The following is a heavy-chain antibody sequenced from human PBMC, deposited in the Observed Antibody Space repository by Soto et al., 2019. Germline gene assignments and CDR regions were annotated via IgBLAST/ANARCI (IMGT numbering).Heavy chain of an antibody. Sequence: SETLSLTCTVSGGSTSSDNYWSWIRQPPGKGLEWIGHIYYSGNTDYNPSLKSRLAISIDTSKNQFSLKLSSVTAADTAVYYCARDKDLRPTVWAYWGQXIQVTVSS. CDR3: ARDKDLRPTVWAY. CDR1: GGSTSSDNY. V-gene: IGHV4-30-4*01. J-gene: IGHJ4*02. CDR2: IYYSGNT. D-gene: IGHD2-15*01.